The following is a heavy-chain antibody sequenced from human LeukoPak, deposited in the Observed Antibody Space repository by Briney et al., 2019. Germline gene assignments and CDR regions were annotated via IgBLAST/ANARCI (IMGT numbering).Heavy chain of an antibody. CDR1: GFTFSSYA. CDR3: AKDPSFDILTGYELDP. D-gene: IGHD3-9*01. V-gene: IGHV3-23*01. J-gene: IGHJ5*02. CDR2: ISGSGGST. Sequence: GGSLRLSRAASGFTFSSYAMSWVRQAPGKGLEWVSAISGSGGSTYYADSVKGRFTISRDNSKNTLYLQMNSLRAEDTAVYYCAKDPSFDILTGYELDPWGQGTLVTVSS.